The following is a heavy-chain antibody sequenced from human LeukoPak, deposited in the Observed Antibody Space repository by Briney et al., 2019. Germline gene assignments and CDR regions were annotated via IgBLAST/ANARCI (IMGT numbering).Heavy chain of an antibody. Sequence: GGSLRLSCAASGFTFSSYAMSWVRQAPGKGLEWVSAISGSGGSTYYADSVKGRFTISRDNSKNMLYLQMNSLRAEDTAVYYCARSQGGTMSLRHFDLWGRGTLVTVSS. J-gene: IGHJ2*01. CDR2: ISGSGGST. V-gene: IGHV3-23*01. CDR1: GFTFSSYA. CDR3: ARSQGGTMSLRHFDL. D-gene: IGHD3-22*01.